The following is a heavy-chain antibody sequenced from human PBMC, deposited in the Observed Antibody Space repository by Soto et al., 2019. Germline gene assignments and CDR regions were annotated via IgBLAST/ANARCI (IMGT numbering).Heavy chain of an antibody. J-gene: IGHJ4*02. CDR2: IGGSGIIT. V-gene: IGHV3-23*01. D-gene: IGHD3-22*01. CDR1: GFSFSSFA. Sequence: GGSLRLSCRASGFSFSSFAMTWVRQAPGKGLEWVSSIGGSGIITYYTDSVKGRFTISRDNSGNTLFPHMNSLRAEDTAVYYCAKDPVYYYDSSGYFPFDYWGQGTLVTVSS. CDR3: AKDPVYYYDSSGYFPFDY.